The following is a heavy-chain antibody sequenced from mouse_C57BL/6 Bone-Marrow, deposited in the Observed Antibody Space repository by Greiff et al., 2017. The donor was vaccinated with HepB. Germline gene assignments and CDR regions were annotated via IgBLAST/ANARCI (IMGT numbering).Heavy chain of an antibody. V-gene: IGHV1-4*01. CDR2: INPSSGYT. Sequence: VQWVESGAELARPGASVKMSCKASGYTFTSYTMHWVKQRPGQGLEWIGYINPSSGYTKYNQKFKDKATLTADKSSSTAYMQLSSLTSEDSAVYYCARYGGEGFAYWGQGTLVTVSA. CDR1: GYTFTSYT. J-gene: IGHJ3*01. CDR3: ARYGGEGFAY. D-gene: IGHD1-1*02.